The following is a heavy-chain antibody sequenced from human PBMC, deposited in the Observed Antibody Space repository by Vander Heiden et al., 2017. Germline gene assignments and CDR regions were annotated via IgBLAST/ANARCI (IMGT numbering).Heavy chain of an antibody. V-gene: IGHV4-34*01. J-gene: IGHJ5*02. CDR1: GGSFSGYY. CDR2: INHSGST. CDR3: ARGRYDCWSGSSWFDP. D-gene: IGHD3-3*01. Sequence: QVQLQQWGAGLLKPSETQSLTCAVYGGSFSGYYCTWIRQPPGKGLEWIGEINHSGSTNYNPSLKSRVTISVDTSKNQFSLKLSSVTAADTAVYYCARGRYDCWSGSSWFDPWGQGTLVTVSS.